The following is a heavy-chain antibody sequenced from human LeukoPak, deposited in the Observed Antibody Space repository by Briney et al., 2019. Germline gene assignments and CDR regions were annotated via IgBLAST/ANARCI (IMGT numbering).Heavy chain of an antibody. CDR2: ISGSGGST. Sequence: GGSLRLSCAASGFTFSSYAMSWVRQAPGKGLEWVSAISGSGGSTYYADSVKGRFTISRDNSKNTLYLQMNSLRAEDTAVYYCATGPNPYSSSSFDYWGQGTLVTVSS. CDR3: ATGPNPYSSSSFDY. J-gene: IGHJ4*02. V-gene: IGHV3-23*01. D-gene: IGHD6-6*01. CDR1: GFTFSSYA.